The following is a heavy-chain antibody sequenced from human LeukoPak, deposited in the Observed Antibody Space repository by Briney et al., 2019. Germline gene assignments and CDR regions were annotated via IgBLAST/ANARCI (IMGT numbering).Heavy chain of an antibody. J-gene: IGHJ3*02. CDR3: ARDHVPSPRANWGSKGAFDI. CDR2: IYTSGST. Sequence: SETLSLTCTVSGGSISSYYWSWIRQPAGKGLEWIGRIYTSGSTNYNPSLKSRVTMSVDTSNTHSSLKLSSVTAAHTAVYYCARDHVPSPRANWGSKGAFDIWGQGTMVTVSS. CDR1: GGSISSYY. V-gene: IGHV4-4*07. D-gene: IGHD7-27*01.